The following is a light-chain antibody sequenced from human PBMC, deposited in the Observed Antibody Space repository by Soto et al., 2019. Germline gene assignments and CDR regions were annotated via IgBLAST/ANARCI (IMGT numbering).Light chain of an antibody. V-gene: IGKV1-39*01. CDR3: QQSHSSEYS. Sequence: IQLTQSPSSLSASVGDRVTITCRTSQSISAYLNWYRQKPGQAPELLIYATSNLHSGVPSRFSGNGSVTEFTLTINSLQPGDLATYYCQQSHSSEYSFGQGTRLEIK. CDR2: ATS. CDR1: QSISAY. J-gene: IGKJ2*01.